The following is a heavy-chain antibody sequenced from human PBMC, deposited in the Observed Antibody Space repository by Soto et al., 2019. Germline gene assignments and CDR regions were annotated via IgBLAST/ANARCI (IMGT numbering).Heavy chain of an antibody. V-gene: IGHV3-23*01. Sequence: PVGSLRLSCASSGFPFTSYTMAWVRQSPGRGLEWVSSISGGGDATYYIHSVRGRFTISRDNSQNTVYLQMSSLRAEDTAVYYCVRESPPIVLNCDYWGQGTQVTV. D-gene: IGHD3-22*01. CDR3: VRESPPIVLNCDY. J-gene: IGHJ4*02. CDR2: ISGGGDAT. CDR1: GFPFTSYT.